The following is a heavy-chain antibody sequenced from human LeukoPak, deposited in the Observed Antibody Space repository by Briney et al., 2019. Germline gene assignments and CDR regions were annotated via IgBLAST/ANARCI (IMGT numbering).Heavy chain of an antibody. CDR2: IWYDGSNK. CDR3: ARSDILTGYYYFDY. D-gene: IGHD3-9*01. V-gene: IGHV3-33*01. Sequence: PGGSLRLSCAASGFTFSSYGMHWVRQAPGKGLEWVAVIWYDGSNKYYADSVKGRFTISRDNSKNTLYLQMNSLRAEDTAVYYCARSDILTGYYYFDYWGQRTLVTVSS. CDR1: GFTFSSYG. J-gene: IGHJ4*02.